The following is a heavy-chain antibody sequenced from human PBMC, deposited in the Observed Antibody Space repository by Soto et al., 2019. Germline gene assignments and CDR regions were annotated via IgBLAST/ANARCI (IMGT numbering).Heavy chain of an antibody. J-gene: IGHJ4*02. Sequence: QVQLVQSGAEVKKPGASVKVSCKASGYTFTGYYMHWVRQAPGQGLEWMGWINPNSGGTNYAQQFQGWVTMTRDPSISTAYMELSRLRSDETAVYYCARASFSLGVDYFDYWGQGTLVPVSS. V-gene: IGHV1-2*04. D-gene: IGHD3-16*01. CDR3: ARASFSLGVDYFDY. CDR2: INPNSGGT. CDR1: GYTFTGYY.